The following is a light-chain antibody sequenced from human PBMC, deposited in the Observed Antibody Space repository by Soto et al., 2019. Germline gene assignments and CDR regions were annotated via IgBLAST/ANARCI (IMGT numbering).Light chain of an antibody. J-gene: IGLJ1*01. CDR1: SSDVGGDNY. CDR2: DVS. CDR3: SSYAGTLYV. Sequence: QSVLTQPPSASGSPGQSVTISCTGTSSDVGGDNYVSWYRQHPGKAPKLMNYDVSTRPSGVPDRFSASRSGTSASLTVSGLQDEDESDYYCSSYAGTLYVFGTGTKLTVL. V-gene: IGLV2-8*01.